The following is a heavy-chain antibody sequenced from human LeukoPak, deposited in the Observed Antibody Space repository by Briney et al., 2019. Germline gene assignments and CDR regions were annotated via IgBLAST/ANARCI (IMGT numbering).Heavy chain of an antibody. CDR2: ISYDGSNK. Sequence: GRSLRLSCAASGFTFSSYGMPWVRQAPGKGLEWVAVISYDGSNKYYADSVKGRFTISRDNSKNTLYLQMNSLRAEDTAVYYCAKELGGYSYGSWSNYYYGMDVWGQGTTVTVSS. J-gene: IGHJ6*02. D-gene: IGHD5-18*01. CDR3: AKELGGYSYGSWSNYYYGMDV. V-gene: IGHV3-30*18. CDR1: GFTFSSYG.